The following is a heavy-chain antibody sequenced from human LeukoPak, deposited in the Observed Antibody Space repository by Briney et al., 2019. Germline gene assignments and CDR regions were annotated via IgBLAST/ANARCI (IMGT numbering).Heavy chain of an antibody. CDR1: GYSFTSYW. V-gene: IGHV5-51*01. CDR3: AGPRRDGYNSNAFDT. J-gene: IGHJ3*02. D-gene: IGHD5-24*01. CDR2: IYPGDSDT. Sequence: GESLKISCKGSGYSFTSYWIGWVRQMPGKGLEWMGIIYPGDSDTRYSPSFQGQVTISADKSISTAYLQWSSLKASDTAMYYCAGPRRDGYNSNAFDTWGQGTMVTVSS.